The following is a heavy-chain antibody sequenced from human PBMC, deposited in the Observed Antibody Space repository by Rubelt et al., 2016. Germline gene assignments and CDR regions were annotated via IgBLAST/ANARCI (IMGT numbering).Heavy chain of an antibody. CDR1: GFMFSSYA. J-gene: IGHJ4*02. Sequence: EVQLVESGGGLVQPGGSLRLSCAASGFMFSSYAMNWVRQAPGKGLEWVSTIVSSGTTYYADSVKGRFTMSRDNAKNTLYLQITGLRAEDTATYYCAELRWNDYWGQGTLVTVSS. V-gene: IGHV3-23*04. CDR2: IVSSGTT. D-gene: IGHD4-23*01. CDR3: AELRWNDY.